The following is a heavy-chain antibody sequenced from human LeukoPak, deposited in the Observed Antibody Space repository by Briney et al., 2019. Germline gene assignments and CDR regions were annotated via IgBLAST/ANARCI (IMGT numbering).Heavy chain of an antibody. CDR3: ARSTWSTDAFDI. CDR2: INGSGVST. J-gene: IGHJ3*02. Sequence: PGRSLRLSCAASGFTFSSYAMSWVRQAPGKGLEWVSDINGSGVSTYYADSVKGRFTISRDNSKNSLYLQMDSLRAEDTAVYYCARSTWSTDAFDIWGQGTMVTVSS. CDR1: GFTFSSYA. V-gene: IGHV3-23*01. D-gene: IGHD1-1*01.